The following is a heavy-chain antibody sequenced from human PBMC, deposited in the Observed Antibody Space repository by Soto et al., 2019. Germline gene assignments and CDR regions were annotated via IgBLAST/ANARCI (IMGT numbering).Heavy chain of an antibody. V-gene: IGHV3-23*01. D-gene: IGHD2-8*02. Sequence: GGSLRLSCAASGFSFSSYTMAWVRQAPGKGLEWVSSISGSGGSPSYADSVQGRFIISRDNPRNTVSLQMNRLRAEDMATYYCAKARCTGDTCFVPDYWGHGRLVTVSS. CDR2: ISGSGGSP. CDR1: GFSFSSYT. CDR3: AKARCTGDTCFVPDY. J-gene: IGHJ4*01.